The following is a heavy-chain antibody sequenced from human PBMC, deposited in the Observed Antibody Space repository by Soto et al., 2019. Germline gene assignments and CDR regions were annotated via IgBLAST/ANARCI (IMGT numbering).Heavy chain of an antibody. V-gene: IGHV1-18*04. CDR1: GYTFTSYG. D-gene: IGHD3-10*01. CDR2: ISAYNGNT. CDR3: ARNYYGSGSYGSSAFDI. J-gene: IGHJ3*02. Sequence: GAAVKVSCKASGYTFTSYGISWVRQAPGQGLEWMGWISAYNGNTNYAQKLQGRVTMTTDTSTSTAYMELRSLRSDDTAVYYCARNYYGSGSYGSSAFDIWGQGTMVTISS.